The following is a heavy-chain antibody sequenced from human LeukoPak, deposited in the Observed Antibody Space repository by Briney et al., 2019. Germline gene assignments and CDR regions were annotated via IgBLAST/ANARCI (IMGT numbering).Heavy chain of an antibody. D-gene: IGHD6-19*01. CDR1: GFTFSDYY. Sequence: GGSLRLSCAASGFTFSDYYMSWIRQAPGKGLEWVSYISSSSSYTNYADSVKGRFTISRNNAKNSLYLQMNSLGAEDTAVYYCARGGYSSGWYDYFDYWGQGTLVTVSS. CDR3: ARGGYSSGWYDYFDY. J-gene: IGHJ4*02. CDR2: ISSSSSYT. V-gene: IGHV3-11*06.